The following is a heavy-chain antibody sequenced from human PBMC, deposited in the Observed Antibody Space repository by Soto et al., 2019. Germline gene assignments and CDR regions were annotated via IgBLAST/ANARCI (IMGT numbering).Heavy chain of an antibody. D-gene: IGHD2-15*01. CDR2: ISSSSSTI. CDR3: ARVRYCSGGSCYSLEYFQH. J-gene: IGHJ1*01. CDR1: GFTFSSYS. V-gene: IGHV3-48*02. Sequence: QTGGSLRLSCAASGFTFSSYSMNWVRQAPGKGLEWVSYISSSSSTIYYADSVKGRFTISRDNAKNSLYLQMNSLRDEDTAVYYCARVRYCSGGSCYSLEYFQHWGQGTLVTVSS.